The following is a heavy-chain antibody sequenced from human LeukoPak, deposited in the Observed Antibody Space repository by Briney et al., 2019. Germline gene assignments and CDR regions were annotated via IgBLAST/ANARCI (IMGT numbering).Heavy chain of an antibody. D-gene: IGHD1-26*01. CDR3: AKLTYYDDYYGMDV. CDR2: ISYDGSNK. V-gene: IGHV3-30*18. CDR1: GITLSNYG. Sequence: GGSLRLSCAVSGITLSNYGMSWVRQAPGKGLEWVAVISYDGSNKYYADSVKGRFTISRDNSKNTLYLQMNSLRAEDAAVYYCAKLTYYDDYYGMDVWGQGTTVTVSS. J-gene: IGHJ6*02.